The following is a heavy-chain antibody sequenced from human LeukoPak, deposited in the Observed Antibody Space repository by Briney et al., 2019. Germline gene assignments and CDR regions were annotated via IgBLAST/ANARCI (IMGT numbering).Heavy chain of an antibody. D-gene: IGHD5-18*01. CDR3: ARTVDTAMELDY. CDR1: GASISTYF. Sequence: SETLSLTCTVSGASISTYFWHWIRQPPGKGLEWIGYIYYSGSTNYNPSLMSRVTISVDTSKNQFSLKLSSVTAADTAVYYCARTVDTAMELDYWGQGTLVTVSS. J-gene: IGHJ4*02. CDR2: IYYSGST. V-gene: IGHV4-59*01.